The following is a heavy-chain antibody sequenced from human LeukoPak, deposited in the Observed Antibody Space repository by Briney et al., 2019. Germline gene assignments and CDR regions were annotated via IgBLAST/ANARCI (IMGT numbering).Heavy chain of an antibody. J-gene: IGHJ4*02. CDR1: GYTYTTYA. CDR2: INTGNGDT. V-gene: IGHV1-3*04. CDR3: ARDMGSGGLHY. D-gene: IGHD1-26*01. Sequence: ASVKVSCKASGYTYTTYAIHWVRQAPGQRLEWLGWINTGNGDTSYSHTFQRRVTITRDTSASTAYMELSSLRPDDTAMYYCARDMGSGGLHYWGQGTLVTVSS.